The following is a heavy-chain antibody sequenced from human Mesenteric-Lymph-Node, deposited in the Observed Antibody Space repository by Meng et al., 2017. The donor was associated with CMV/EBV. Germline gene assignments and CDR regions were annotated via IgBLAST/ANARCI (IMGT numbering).Heavy chain of an antibody. V-gene: IGHV1-2*02. CDR3: ARASATEYYFDY. J-gene: IGHJ4*02. CDR1: GYTFTGYY. CDR2: INPNSGGT. Sequence: ASVKVSCKASGYTFTGYYMHWVRQAPGQGLEWMGWINPNSGGTNYAQKFQGRVTMTRDTSISTAYMELSRLRSDDTAVYYCARASATEYYFDYWGQGTLVTVSS. D-gene: IGHD1-26*01.